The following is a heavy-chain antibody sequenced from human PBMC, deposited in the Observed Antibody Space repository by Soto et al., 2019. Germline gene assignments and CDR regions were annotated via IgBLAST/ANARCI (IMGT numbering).Heavy chain of an antibody. D-gene: IGHD3-10*01. V-gene: IGHV4-30-4*01. CDR3: ARDRPRITMVRGTRRGMDV. CDR2: IYYSGST. J-gene: IGHJ6*02. Sequence: QVQLQESGPGLVKPSQTLSLTCTVSGGSISSGDYYWSWIRQPPGKGLEWIGYIYYSGSTYYNPSLKSRVTISADTSKNQFSLKLSSVTAGDTAVYYCARDRPRITMVRGTRRGMDVWGQGTTVTVSS. CDR1: GGSISSGDYY.